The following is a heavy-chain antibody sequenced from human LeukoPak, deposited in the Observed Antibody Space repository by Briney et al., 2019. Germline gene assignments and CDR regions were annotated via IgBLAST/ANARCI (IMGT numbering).Heavy chain of an antibody. CDR2: IIPIFGTA. V-gene: IGHV1-69*13. Sequence: ASVKVSCKASGGTFSSYAISWVRQAPGQGLEWMGGIIPIFGTANYAQKFQGRVTITADESTSTAYMELSSLRSEDTAVYYCARDSTAKNYYYYGMDVWGQGTTVTVSS. D-gene: IGHD5-18*01. CDR1: GGTFSSYA. CDR3: ARDSTAKNYYYYGMDV. J-gene: IGHJ6*02.